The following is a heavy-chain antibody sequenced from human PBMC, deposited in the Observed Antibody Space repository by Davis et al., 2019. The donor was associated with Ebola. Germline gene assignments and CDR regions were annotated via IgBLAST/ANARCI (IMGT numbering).Heavy chain of an antibody. CDR3: ARDHSSSWPNWFDP. V-gene: IGHV4-4*02. J-gene: IGHJ5*02. D-gene: IGHD6-13*01. Sequence: GSLRLSCAVSGGSISSSNWWSWVRQPPGKGLEWIGEIHHSGSTNYNPSLKSRVTISVDKSKNQFSLKLSSVTAADTAVYYCARDHSSSWPNWFDPWGQGTLVTVSS. CDR1: GGSISSSNW. CDR2: IHHSGST.